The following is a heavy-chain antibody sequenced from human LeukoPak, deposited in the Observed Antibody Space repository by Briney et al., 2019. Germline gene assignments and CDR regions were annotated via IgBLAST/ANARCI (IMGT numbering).Heavy chain of an antibody. CDR3: ARQLDTMVRGAYYGMDV. V-gene: IGHV4-39*01. J-gene: IGHJ6*02. Sequence: SETLSLTCTVSGGSISSSSYYWGWIRQPPGKGLEWIGSIYYSGSTYYNPSLKSRVTISVDTSKNQSSLKLSSVTAADTAVYYCARQLDTMVRGAYYGMDVWGQGTTVTVSS. CDR2: IYYSGST. CDR1: GGSISSSSYY. D-gene: IGHD3-10*01.